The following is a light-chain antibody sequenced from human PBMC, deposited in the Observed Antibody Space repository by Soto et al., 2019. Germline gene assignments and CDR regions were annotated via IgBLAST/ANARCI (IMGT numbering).Light chain of an antibody. V-gene: IGKV3-20*01. CDR1: QSVSGSF. J-gene: IGKJ2*01. Sequence: EIVLTQSPGTLSLSPGERATLSCRASQSVSGSFLAWYQHKPGQAPRLLIYGASSRATGIPDRFSGSGSGTDFTLTISRLEPEDFAVYYCQQYGSSPETFGRGTKLEIK. CDR3: QQYGSSPET. CDR2: GAS.